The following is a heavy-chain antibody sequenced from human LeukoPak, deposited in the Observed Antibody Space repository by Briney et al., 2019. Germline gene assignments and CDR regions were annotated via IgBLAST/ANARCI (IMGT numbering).Heavy chain of an antibody. CDR2: IYHSGST. D-gene: IGHD3-10*01. CDR1: GGSISSSSYY. J-gene: IGHJ5*02. CDR3: ARAGITMVRGVITPNWFDP. Sequence: SETLSLTCTVSGGSISSSSYYWGWIRQPPGKGLEWIGYIYHSGSTYYNPSLKSRVTISVDRSKNQFSLKLSSVTAADTAVYYCARAGITMVRGVITPNWFDPWGQGTLVTVSS. V-gene: IGHV4-39*07.